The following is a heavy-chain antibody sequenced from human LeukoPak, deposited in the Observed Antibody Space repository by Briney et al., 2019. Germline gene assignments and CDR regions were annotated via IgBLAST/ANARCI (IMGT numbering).Heavy chain of an antibody. V-gene: IGHV5-51*01. CDR1: GYSFTSYW. CDR3: ARHHCSSTSCYLSYYYYMDV. Sequence: GESLKISCKGSGYSFTSYWIGWVRQMPGKGLEWMGIIYPGDSDTRYSPSFQGQVTISADKSISTAYLQWSSLKASDTAMYYCARHHCSSTSCYLSYYYYMDVWGKGTTVTVSS. J-gene: IGHJ6*03. CDR2: IYPGDSDT. D-gene: IGHD2-2*01.